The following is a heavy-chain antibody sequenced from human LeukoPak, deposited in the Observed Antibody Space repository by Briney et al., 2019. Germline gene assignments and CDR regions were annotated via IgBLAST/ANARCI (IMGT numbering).Heavy chain of an antibody. CDR3: ARAKNNLLRVDTVNLDY. CDR2: INHSGST. V-gene: IGHV4-34*01. CDR1: GGSFSGYY. Sequence: SETLSLTCAVYGGSFSGYYWSWLRQPPGKGLEWTGEINHSGSTNYNPSLKSRVTISVDTSKNQFSLKLSSVTAADTAVYYCARAKNNLLRVDTVNLDYWGQGTLVTVSS. J-gene: IGHJ4*02. D-gene: IGHD5-18*01.